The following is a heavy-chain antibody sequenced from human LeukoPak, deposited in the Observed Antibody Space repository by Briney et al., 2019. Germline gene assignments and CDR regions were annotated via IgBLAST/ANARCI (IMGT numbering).Heavy chain of an antibody. D-gene: IGHD4-17*01. J-gene: IGHJ6*03. CDR2: IYTSGST. CDR1: GGSISSGSYY. V-gene: IGHV4-61*02. Sequence: SQTLSLTCTVSGGSISSGSYYWSWIRQPAGKGLEWIGRIYTSGSTNYNPSLKSRVTISVDTSKNQFSLKLSSVTAADTAVYYCARHGNTVTRRTYYYYYYMDVWGKGTTVTISS. CDR3: ARHGNTVTRRTYYYYYYMDV.